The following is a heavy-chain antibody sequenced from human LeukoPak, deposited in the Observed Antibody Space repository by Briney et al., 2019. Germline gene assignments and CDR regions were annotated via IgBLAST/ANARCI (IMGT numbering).Heavy chain of an antibody. CDR3: SGDLARYFDL. Sequence: GGSLRLSCAASGFTFSSYSVNWVRQAPGKGLEWVSYISGNSRAIYYADSVKGRFTISRDNAENSLYLQMSSLGDADTAVYYCSGDLARYFDLWGRGTQGTVPS. CDR2: ISGNSRAI. CDR1: GFTFSSYS. J-gene: IGHJ2*01. V-gene: IGHV3-48*02.